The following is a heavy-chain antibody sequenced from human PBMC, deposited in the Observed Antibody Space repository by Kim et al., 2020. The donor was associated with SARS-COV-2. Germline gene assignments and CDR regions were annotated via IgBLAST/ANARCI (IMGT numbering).Heavy chain of an antibody. J-gene: IGHJ6*02. V-gene: IGHV1-69*01. Sequence: SQGRVTITADESTSTAYMELSSLRSEDTAVYYCARLKLGPTVNYYYGMDVWGQGTTVTVSS. D-gene: IGHD7-27*01. CDR3: ARLKLGPTVNYYYGMDV.